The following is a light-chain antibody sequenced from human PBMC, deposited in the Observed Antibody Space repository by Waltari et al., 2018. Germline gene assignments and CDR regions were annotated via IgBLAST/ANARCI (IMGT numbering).Light chain of an antibody. J-gene: IGLJ3*02. CDR1: SSNIGSNT. Sequence: QSVLTQPPSASGTPGQRGTISCSGSSSNIGSNTVNWYQQLPGTAPKLLIYSNNPRPSGVPDRFSGSKSGTSASLAISGLQSEDEADYYCAAWDDSLNGWVFGGGTKLTVL. CDR2: SNN. V-gene: IGLV1-44*01. CDR3: AAWDDSLNGWV.